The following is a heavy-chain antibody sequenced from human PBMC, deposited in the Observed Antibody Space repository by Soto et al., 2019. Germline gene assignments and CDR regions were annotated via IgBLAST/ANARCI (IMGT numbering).Heavy chain of an antibody. CDR3: ARDDWDAVYYYGMDV. D-gene: IGHD2-21*01. CDR2: IIPIFGTA. J-gene: IGHJ6*02. V-gene: IGHV1-69*13. CDR1: GGTFSSYA. Sequence: SVKVSCKASGGTFSSYAISWVRQAPGQGLEWMGGIIPIFGTANYAQRFQGRVTITADESTSTAYMELSSLRSEDTAVYYCARDDWDAVYYYGMDVWGQGTTVTVSS.